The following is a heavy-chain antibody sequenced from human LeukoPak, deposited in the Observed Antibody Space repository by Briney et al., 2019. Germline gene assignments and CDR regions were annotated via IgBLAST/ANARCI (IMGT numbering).Heavy chain of an antibody. Sequence: PSETLSLTCAVHGGSFSGYYWSWIRQPPGKGLEWIGEINHSGSTNYNPSLKSRVTMSVDTSKNQFSLKLSSVTAADTAVYYCAGADGSGSYQPIDYWGQGTLVTVSS. J-gene: IGHJ4*02. CDR3: AGADGSGSYQPIDY. CDR2: INHSGST. V-gene: IGHV4-34*01. CDR1: GGSFSGYY. D-gene: IGHD3-10*01.